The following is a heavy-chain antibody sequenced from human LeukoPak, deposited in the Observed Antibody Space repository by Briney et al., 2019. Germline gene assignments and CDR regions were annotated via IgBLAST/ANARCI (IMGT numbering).Heavy chain of an antibody. CDR1: GGSFSGYY. CDR3: ARTVTSPRRYYYGMDV. Sequence: SETLSLTCAVYGGSFSGYYWSWIRQPPGKGLEWIGEINHSGITNYNPSLKSRVTISVDTSKNQFSLKLSSVTAADTAAYYCARTVTSPRRYYYGMDVWGKGTTVTASS. D-gene: IGHD4-17*01. J-gene: IGHJ6*04. V-gene: IGHV4-34*01. CDR2: INHSGIT.